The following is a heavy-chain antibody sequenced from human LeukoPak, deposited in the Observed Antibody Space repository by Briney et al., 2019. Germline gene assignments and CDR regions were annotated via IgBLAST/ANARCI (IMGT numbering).Heavy chain of an antibody. V-gene: IGHV3-30*18. CDR3: AKAGDCSGGSCYYLDY. Sequence: PGGSLRLSCAASGFTFSSYGMHWVRQAPGKGLEWVAAISYDGSNKYYADSVKGRFTISRDNSKNTLYLQMNSLRAEDTAVYYCAKAGDCSGGSCYYLDYWGQGTLVTVSS. CDR1: GFTFSSYG. D-gene: IGHD2-15*01. CDR2: ISYDGSNK. J-gene: IGHJ4*02.